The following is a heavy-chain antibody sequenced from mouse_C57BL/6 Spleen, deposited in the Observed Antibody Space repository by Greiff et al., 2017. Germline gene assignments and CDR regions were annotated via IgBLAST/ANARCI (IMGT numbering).Heavy chain of an antibody. Sequence: VQLQQSGAELVRPGASVKMSCKASGYTFTSYTMHWVKQRPGQGLEWIGYINPSSGYTKYNQKFKDKATLTADKSSSTAYMQLSSLTSEDSAVYYCARYTTVVFDYWGQGTTLTVSS. CDR2: INPSSGYT. CDR1: GYTFTSYT. D-gene: IGHD1-1*01. J-gene: IGHJ2*01. CDR3: ARYTTVVFDY. V-gene: IGHV1-4*01.